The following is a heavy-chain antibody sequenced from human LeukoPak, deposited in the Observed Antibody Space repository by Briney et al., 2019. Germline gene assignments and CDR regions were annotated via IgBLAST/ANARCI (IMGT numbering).Heavy chain of an antibody. D-gene: IGHD3-3*01. CDR2: IYWNDDK. J-gene: IGHJ5*02. CDR1: GFSLGTSGVG. CDR3: AHSGRMGLRFLEWTGSWLDP. V-gene: IGHV2-5*01. Sequence: SGPTLVKPTQTLTLTCTFSGFSLGTSGVGVGWIRQPPGKALEWLALIYWNDDKRYSPSLKSRLTITKDTPKNQVVLTMTNMDPVDSATYYCAHSGRMGLRFLEWTGSWLDPWGQGPVVSVSS.